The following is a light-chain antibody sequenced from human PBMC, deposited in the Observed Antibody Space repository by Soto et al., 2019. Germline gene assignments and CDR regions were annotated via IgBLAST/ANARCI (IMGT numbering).Light chain of an antibody. CDR2: RAS. CDR3: QQYGGSSPSYT. CDR1: QSITTSF. V-gene: IGKV3-20*01. Sequence: EIVLTQSPGTLSLSPGERATLSCRASQSITTSFLAWYQQKPGQAPRLLIYRASTRVTGIPDRFSGSESGTDFTLTISRLEPEDFAVYYCQQYGGSSPSYTFGQGTNVEIK. J-gene: IGKJ2*01.